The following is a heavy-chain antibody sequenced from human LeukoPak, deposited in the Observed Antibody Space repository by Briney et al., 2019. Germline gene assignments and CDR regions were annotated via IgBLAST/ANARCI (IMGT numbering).Heavy chain of an antibody. CDR3: ARARGGSGSYNDY. V-gene: IGHV4-59*12. CDR2: IYYSGST. J-gene: IGHJ4*02. Sequence: SETLSLTCTVSGGSISSYYWSWIRQPPGKGLEWIGDIYYSGSTNYNPSLKSRVTISVDTSKNQFSLKLSSVTAADTAVYYCARARGGSGSYNDYWGQGTLVTVSS. CDR1: GGSISSYY. D-gene: IGHD3-10*01.